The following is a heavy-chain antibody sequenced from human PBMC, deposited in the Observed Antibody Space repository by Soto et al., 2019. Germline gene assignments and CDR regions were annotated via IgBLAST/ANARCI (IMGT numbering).Heavy chain of an antibody. J-gene: IGHJ6*02. D-gene: IGHD2-2*01. V-gene: IGHV5-10-1*01. Sequence: PGESLKISCKGSGYSFTSYWISRVRQMPGKGLEWMGRIDPSDSYTNYSPSFQGHVTISADKSISTAYLQWSSLKASDTAMYYCARVPATAAYYYYGMDVWGQGATVTVSS. CDR2: IDPSDSYT. CDR1: GYSFTSYW. CDR3: ARVPATAAYYYYGMDV.